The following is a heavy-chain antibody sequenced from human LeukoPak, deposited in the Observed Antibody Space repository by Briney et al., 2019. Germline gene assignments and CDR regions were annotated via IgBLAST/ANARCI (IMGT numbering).Heavy chain of an antibody. Sequence: SETLSLTCTVSGGSISSYYWSWIRQPPGKGLEWIGYFYTIGGTYYNPSLKSRVTISADTSKNQFSLNLSSVTAADTAVYYCARGVLALRRALDIWGQGTMITVSS. J-gene: IGHJ3*02. CDR1: GGSISSYY. V-gene: IGHV4-59*01. CDR2: FYTIGGT. D-gene: IGHD3-3*01. CDR3: ARGVLALRRALDI.